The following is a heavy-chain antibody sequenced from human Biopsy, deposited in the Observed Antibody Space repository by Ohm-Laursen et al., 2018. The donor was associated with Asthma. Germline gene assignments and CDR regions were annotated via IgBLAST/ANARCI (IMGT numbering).Heavy chain of an antibody. V-gene: IGHV1-69*13. CDR2: IIPIFGTT. D-gene: IGHD6-19*01. CDR3: ARSQVGYSSGWSLLLKKFYYSGLDV. J-gene: IGHJ6*02. CDR1: GGTFNYA. Sequence: SVKVSCKASGGTFNYAITWVRQAPGQGLEWMGGIIPIFGTTNYAQKFQGRVTITADESTSTAYMELSSLRSEDTAVYYCARSQVGYSSGWSLLLKKFYYSGLDVWGQGTTVTVSS.